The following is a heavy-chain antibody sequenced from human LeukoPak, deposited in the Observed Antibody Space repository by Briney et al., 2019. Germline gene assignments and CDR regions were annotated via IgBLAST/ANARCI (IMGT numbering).Heavy chain of an antibody. Sequence: SETLSLTCAVYGGSLSGYYWSWFRQPPGKRLEWIGEINHRGGTNYNPSLKSRVTMSLDTSKNQLSLRLSSVTAADTAMYYCARAKKAVAGFFDYWGQGTLVTVSS. CDR3: ARAKKAVAGFFDY. V-gene: IGHV4-34*10. J-gene: IGHJ4*02. D-gene: IGHD6-19*01. CDR2: INHRGGT. CDR1: GGSLSGYY.